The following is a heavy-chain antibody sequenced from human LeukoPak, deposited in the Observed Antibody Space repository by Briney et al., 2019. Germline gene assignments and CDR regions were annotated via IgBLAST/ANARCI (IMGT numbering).Heavy chain of an antibody. V-gene: IGHV4-39*07. J-gene: IGHJ6*04. D-gene: IGHD5-12*01. CDR2: IYYSGST. Sequence: GSLRLSCAASGFTFSSYWMSWVRQAPGKGLEWIGSIYYSGSTYYNPSLKSRVTISVDTSKNQFSLKLSSVTAADTAVYYCARVRWVATFDVWGKGTTVTVSS. CDR1: GFTFSSYW. CDR3: ARVRWVATFDV.